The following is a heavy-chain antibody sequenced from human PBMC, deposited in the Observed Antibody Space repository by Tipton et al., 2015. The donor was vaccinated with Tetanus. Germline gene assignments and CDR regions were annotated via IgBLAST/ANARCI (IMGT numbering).Heavy chain of an antibody. V-gene: IGHV1-2*02. CDR3: ARTYYYDSSGYSAADAFDI. CDR2: INPNSGGT. Sequence: QSGPEVKKPGSSVKVSCKASGGTFSSYAISWVRQAPGQGLEWMGWINPNSGGTNYAQKFQGRVTMTRDTSISTAYMELSRLRSDDTAVYYCARTYYYDSSGYSAADAFDIWGQGTMVTVSS. J-gene: IGHJ3*02. CDR1: GGTFSSYA. D-gene: IGHD3-22*01.